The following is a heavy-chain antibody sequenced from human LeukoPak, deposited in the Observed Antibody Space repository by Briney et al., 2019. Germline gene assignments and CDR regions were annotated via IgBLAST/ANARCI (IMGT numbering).Heavy chain of an antibody. CDR3: ATIKRGSIFGYFDF. J-gene: IGHJ4*02. V-gene: IGHV4-59*02. D-gene: IGHD5-18*01. CDR2: VLDSERT. CDR1: GGSVSTHY. Sequence: SETLSLTRTVSGGSVSTHYWSWIRQPPGKGLEWIGYVLDSERTKNNPSLKSRATLSADTSNNQFSLRLISVPAADSAVYYCATIKRGSIFGYFDFWGQGVLVTVSS.